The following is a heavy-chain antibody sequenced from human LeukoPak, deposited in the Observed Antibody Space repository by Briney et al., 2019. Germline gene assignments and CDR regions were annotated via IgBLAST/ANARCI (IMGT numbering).Heavy chain of an antibody. Sequence: PGGSLRLSCAASGFTIDDYAMHWVRQAPGKGLEWVSSISSSSRYIYYADSVKGRFTISRDNAKNSLFLQMNSLRAEDTAVYYCARLPAYYYESSGYSEHDYWGQGTLVTVSS. D-gene: IGHD3-22*01. CDR3: ARLPAYYYESSGYSEHDY. J-gene: IGHJ4*02. CDR1: GFTIDDYA. CDR2: ISSSSRYI. V-gene: IGHV3-21*01.